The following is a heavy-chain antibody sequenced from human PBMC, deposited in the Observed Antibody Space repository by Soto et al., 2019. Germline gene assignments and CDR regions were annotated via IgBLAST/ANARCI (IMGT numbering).Heavy chain of an antibody. CDR2: IYPGDSDT. CDR1: GYSFTSYW. J-gene: IGHJ4*02. Sequence: PGESLKISCKGSGYSFTSYWIGWVRQMPGKGLEWMGIIYPGDSDTRYSPSFQGQVTISADKSISTAYLQWSSLKASNTAMYYCARHGPSYYDSSGPLGYWGQGTLVTSPQ. D-gene: IGHD3-22*01. CDR3: ARHGPSYYDSSGPLGY. V-gene: IGHV5-51*01.